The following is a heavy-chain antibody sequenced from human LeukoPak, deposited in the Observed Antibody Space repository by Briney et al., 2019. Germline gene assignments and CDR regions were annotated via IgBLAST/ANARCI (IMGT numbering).Heavy chain of an antibody. J-gene: IGHJ4*02. Sequence: PGRSLRLSCAASGFTFSSYAMHWVRQAPGKGLEWVAVISYDGSNKYYADSVKGRFTISRDNSKNTLYLQMNSLRAEDTAVYYCARWAHYDILTGYYNYFDYWGQGTLVTVSS. CDR1: GFTFSSYA. CDR2: ISYDGSNK. CDR3: ARWAHYDILTGYYNYFDY. D-gene: IGHD3-9*01. V-gene: IGHV3-30*04.